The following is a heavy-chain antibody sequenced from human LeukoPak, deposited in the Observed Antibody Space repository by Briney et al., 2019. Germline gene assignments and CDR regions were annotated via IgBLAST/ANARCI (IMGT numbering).Heavy chain of an antibody. J-gene: IGHJ6*03. V-gene: IGHV1-2*02. D-gene: IGHD6-19*01. CDR1: GYTFTGYY. CDR2: INPNSGGT. CDR3: ARNRVAGTRVWNYYYYMDV. Sequence: ASVKVSCKASGYTFTGYYMNWVRQAPGQGLEWMGWINPNSGGTNYAQKFQGRVTMTRDTSISTAYMELSRLRSDDTAVYYCARNRVAGTRVWNYYYYMDVWGKGTTVTVSS.